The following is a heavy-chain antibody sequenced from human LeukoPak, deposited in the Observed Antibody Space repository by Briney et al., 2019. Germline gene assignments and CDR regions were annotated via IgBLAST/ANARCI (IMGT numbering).Heavy chain of an antibody. J-gene: IGHJ4*02. CDR3: ARGRAPEN. V-gene: IGHV4-34*01. CDR2: INHSGST. Sequence: SETLSLTCAVYSESFSTYYWNWIRQPSGKGLEWIGEINHSGSTTYNPSLKSRVTISADMPKNQFSLKLSSVTAADTAIYYCARGRAPENWGQGTLVTVSS. CDR1: SESFSTYY.